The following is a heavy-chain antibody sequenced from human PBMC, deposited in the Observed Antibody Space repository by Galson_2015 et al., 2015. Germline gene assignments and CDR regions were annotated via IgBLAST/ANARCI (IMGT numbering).Heavy chain of an antibody. D-gene: IGHD4-11*01. CDR2: VNPNSGGT. V-gene: IGHV1-2*06. Sequence: SVKVSCKASGYTFTGYYMHWVRQAPGQGLEWMGRVNPNSGGTNYAQKFQGRVTMTRDTSISTAYMELSRLRSDDTAVYYCARVFYDYSKNYFHYYRMDVWGQGTPVTVSS. CDR1: GYTFTGYY. J-gene: IGHJ6*02. CDR3: ARVFYDYSKNYFHYYRMDV.